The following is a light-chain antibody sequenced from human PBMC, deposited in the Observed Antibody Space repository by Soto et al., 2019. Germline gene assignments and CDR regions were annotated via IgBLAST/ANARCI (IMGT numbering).Light chain of an antibody. V-gene: IGKV3-20*01. J-gene: IGKJ1*01. Sequence: EVVLTQSPAILSLSRGERATVSCTASQSVRSSYLAWYQQNPGQPPRILIYDASTRAAGIPDRFSGSGSGTDFTLTIRRLEPEDFAVYYCQQYGSSTTLGQGTKVDIK. CDR2: DAS. CDR3: QQYGSSTT. CDR1: QSVRSSY.